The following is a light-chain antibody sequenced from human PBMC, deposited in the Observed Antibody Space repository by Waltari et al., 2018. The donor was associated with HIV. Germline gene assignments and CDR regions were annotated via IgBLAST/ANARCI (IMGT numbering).Light chain of an antibody. CDR2: LNSDGSH. V-gene: IGLV4-69*01. CDR1: SSHSIYA. Sequence: QLVLTQSPSASASLGASVKLTCTLSSSHSIYAIAWHQQQPEQGPRYLMKLNSDGSHRKGDGIPDRFSGSASGAERHLTISNVQSEDEGTYYCQTWGAGIVVFGGGTRLSVL. CDR3: QTWGAGIVV. J-gene: IGLJ2*01.